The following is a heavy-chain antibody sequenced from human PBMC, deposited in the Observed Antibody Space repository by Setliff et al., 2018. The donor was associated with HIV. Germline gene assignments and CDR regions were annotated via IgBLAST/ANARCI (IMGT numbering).Heavy chain of an antibody. CDR2: INPSGGST. CDR1: GYTFTDNY. Sequence: ASVKVSCKASGYTFTDNYIHWVRQAPGQGLEWMGIINPSGGSTSYAQKFQGRVTMTRDTSTSTVYMELSSLRSEDTAVYYCARARITMIGDAFDIWGQGTMVTVSS. J-gene: IGHJ3*02. D-gene: IGHD3-22*01. CDR3: ARARITMIGDAFDI. V-gene: IGHV1-46*01.